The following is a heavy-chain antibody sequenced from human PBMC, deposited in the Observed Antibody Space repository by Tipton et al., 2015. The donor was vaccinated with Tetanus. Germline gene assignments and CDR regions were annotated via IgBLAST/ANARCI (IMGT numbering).Heavy chain of an antibody. Sequence: LRLSCTVSGGSTHGFYWTWIRQSAGKGLEWIGRIYGRGSTNYNPSLKSRVAMSMDTSRNQFSLTLTSVTAADTAVYYCARGDYYGSGTYDVWGQGTTVTVPS. V-gene: IGHV4-4*07. D-gene: IGHD3-10*01. CDR3: ARGDYYGSGTYDV. CDR2: IYGRGST. CDR1: GGSTHGFY. J-gene: IGHJ6*02.